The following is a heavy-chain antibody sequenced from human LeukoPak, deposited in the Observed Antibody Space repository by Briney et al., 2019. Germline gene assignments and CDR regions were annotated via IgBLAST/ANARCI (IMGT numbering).Heavy chain of an antibody. D-gene: IGHD3-22*01. CDR1: GGSIGNYS. CDR3: ARHPRTRYYYDSSGYPLDY. Sequence: PSETLSLTCTVSGGSIGNYSWSWIRQPPGKGLEWIGYIYYSVSTNYDPSLKSRVTISVDTSKNQFSLRLTSVTAADTAVYYCARHPRTRYYYDSSGYPLDYWGQGTLVTVSS. J-gene: IGHJ4*02. CDR2: IYYSVST. V-gene: IGHV4-59*08.